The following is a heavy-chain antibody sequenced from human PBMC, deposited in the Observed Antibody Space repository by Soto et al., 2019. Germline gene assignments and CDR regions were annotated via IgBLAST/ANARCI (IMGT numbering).Heavy chain of an antibody. V-gene: IGHV6-1*01. Sequence: SQTRSLTCDISGDSVSSNRGAWTWIRQSPSRGLEWLGRTYYRSKWYNEYGLSVKSRITINADTCKNQFSLQLNSVTPEDAAVYYCARWDHDYGYLDVWGLGTTVTVSS. CDR3: ARWDHDYGYLDV. CDR2: TYYRSKWYN. J-gene: IGHJ6*02. CDR1: GDSVSSNRGA. D-gene: IGHD4-17*01.